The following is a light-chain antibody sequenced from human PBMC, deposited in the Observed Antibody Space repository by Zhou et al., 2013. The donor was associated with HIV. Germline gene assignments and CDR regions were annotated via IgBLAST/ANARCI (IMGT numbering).Light chain of an antibody. V-gene: IGKV1D-12*01. Sequence: DIQMTQSPSSVSASVGDRITITCRASQGISKWLAWYQQKPGKAPKVLIYAASRLQSGIPSRFSGSGSGTNFTLTISNLLPEDFATYYCQQSYSTPQTFGGGTKVEIK. J-gene: IGKJ4*01. CDR2: AAS. CDR1: QGISKW. CDR3: QQSYSTPQT.